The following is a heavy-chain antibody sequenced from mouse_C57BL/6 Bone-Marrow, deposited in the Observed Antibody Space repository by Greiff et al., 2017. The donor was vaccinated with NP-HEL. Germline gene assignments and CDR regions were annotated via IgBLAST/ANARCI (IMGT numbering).Heavy chain of an antibody. V-gene: IGHV5-17*01. CDR3: ASHYYGSSPFDC. D-gene: IGHD1-1*01. CDR1: GFTFSDYG. CDR2: ISSGSSTI. Sequence: EVKLVESGGGLVKPGGSLKLSCAASGFTFSDYGMHWVRQAPEKGLEWVAYISSGSSTIYYADTVKGRFTISRDNAKNTLFLQMTSLRSEDTAMYYCASHYYGSSPFDCWGEGTTLTVSS. J-gene: IGHJ2*01.